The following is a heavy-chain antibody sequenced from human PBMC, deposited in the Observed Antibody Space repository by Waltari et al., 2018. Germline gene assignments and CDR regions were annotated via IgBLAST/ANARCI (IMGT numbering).Heavy chain of an antibody. CDR2: IYHSGST. J-gene: IGHJ4*02. CDR3: ARRSLAYYFDY. CDR1: GYSISSGYY. Sequence: QVQLQESGPGLVKPSETLSLTCAVSGYSISSGYYWGWIRQPPGKGLEWIGSIYHSGSTYDNPSLKSRVTISVDTSKNQFSLKLSSVTAADTAVYYCARRSLAYYFDYWGQGTLVTVSS. V-gene: IGHV4-38-2*01.